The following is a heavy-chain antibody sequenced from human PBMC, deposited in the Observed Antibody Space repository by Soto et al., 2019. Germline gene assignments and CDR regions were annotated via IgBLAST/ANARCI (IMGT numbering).Heavy chain of an antibody. V-gene: IGHV1-8*01. D-gene: IGHD3-10*01. J-gene: IGHJ5*01. Sequence: QVQLVQSGAEVKKPGASVKVSCTGSGYTFRSYDIHWVRQATGQGLEWMGWVNPNTGNTGYAQKFQGRVTMTRDMAKSSAYMEVNSLTYEDTAIYYCARAYGAGSFDFWGQGTLVSVSS. CDR1: GYTFRSYD. CDR3: ARAYGAGSFDF. CDR2: VNPNTGNT.